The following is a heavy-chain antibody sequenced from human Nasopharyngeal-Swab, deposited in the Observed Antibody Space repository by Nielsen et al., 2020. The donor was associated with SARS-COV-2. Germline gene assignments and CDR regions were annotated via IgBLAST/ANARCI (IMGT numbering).Heavy chain of an antibody. D-gene: IGHD1-26*01. V-gene: IGHV3-33*01. J-gene: IGHJ4*02. CDR3: ARGSGSYKEILFDY. Sequence: GESLKISCAASGFTFSNYGMHWVRQAPGKGLEWVAVIWYDGSNKYYADSVKGRFTISRDNSKNTLYLQMNSLRAEDTAVYYCARGSGSYKEILFDYWGQGTLVTVSS. CDR1: GFTFSNYG. CDR2: IWYDGSNK.